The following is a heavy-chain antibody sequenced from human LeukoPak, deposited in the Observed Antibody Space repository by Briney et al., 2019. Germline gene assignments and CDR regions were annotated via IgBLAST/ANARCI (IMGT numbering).Heavy chain of an antibody. CDR3: AREAVMPVAPVKIGTSDRPLYEYYGLDV. CDR2: IKQDGSEK. Sequence: GGSLRLSCAASGFTFSSYWMSWVRQAPGKGLEWVANIKQDGSEKCYVDSVKGRFTISRDNSKNTLYLQMNSLRADDTAVYYCAREAVMPVAPVKIGTSDRPLYEYYGLDVWGQGTTVTVS. D-gene: IGHD1/OR15-1a*01. J-gene: IGHJ6*02. CDR1: GFTFSSYW. V-gene: IGHV3-7*03.